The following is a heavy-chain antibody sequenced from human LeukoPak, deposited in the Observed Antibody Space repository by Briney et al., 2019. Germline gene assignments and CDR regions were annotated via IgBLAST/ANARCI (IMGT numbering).Heavy chain of an antibody. V-gene: IGHV4-39*01. CDR1: GGSISSSSYY. D-gene: IGHD6-19*01. J-gene: IGHJ4*02. CDR3: ARHAVYAGSGWAFDY. CDR2: IYYSGST. Sequence: PSETLSLTCTVSGGSISSSSYYWGWIRQPPGKGLEWIGSIYYSGSTYYNPSLKSRVTISVDTSKNQFSLNLNSVTAADTAVYYCARHAVYAGSGWAFDYWGQGTLFTVSS.